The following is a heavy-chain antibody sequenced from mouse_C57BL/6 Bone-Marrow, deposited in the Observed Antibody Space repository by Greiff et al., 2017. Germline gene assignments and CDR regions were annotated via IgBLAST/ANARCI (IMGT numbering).Heavy chain of an antibody. J-gene: IGHJ2*01. D-gene: IGHD1-1*01. CDR3: TTVYYYGSSPYYFDY. Sequence: VQLQQSGAELVRPGASVKLSCTASGFNIKDDYMHWVKQRPDQGLEWIGWIDPENGDTEYASKFQGKATITADTSSNTAYLQLSSLTSEDTAVYYCTTVYYYGSSPYYFDYWGQGTTLTVSS. CDR1: GFNIKDDY. CDR2: IDPENGDT. V-gene: IGHV14-4*01.